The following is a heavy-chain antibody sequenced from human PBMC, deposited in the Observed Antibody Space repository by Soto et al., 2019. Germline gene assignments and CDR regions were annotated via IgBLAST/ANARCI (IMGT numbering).Heavy chain of an antibody. Sequence: PGGSLRLSCAASGFTFSSYWMSWVRQAPGKGLEWVANIKQDGSEKYYVDSVKGRFTISRDNAKNSLYLQMNSLRAEDTAVYYCARVALIPLGQLAPADFDYWGQGTLVTVSS. CDR2: IKQDGSEK. CDR3: ARVALIPLGQLAPADFDY. J-gene: IGHJ4*02. V-gene: IGHV3-7*01. D-gene: IGHD1-1*01. CDR1: GFTFSSYW.